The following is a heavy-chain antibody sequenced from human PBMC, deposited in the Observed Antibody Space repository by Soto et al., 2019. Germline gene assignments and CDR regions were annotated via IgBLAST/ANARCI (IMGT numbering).Heavy chain of an antibody. Sequence: SETLSLTCTVSGGSISFYHWSWIRQPPGKGLECIGYIYYSGSTNYNPSLKSRVTISADTSKNQFSLRLTSVTAADTAVYYCARDWLGCSGDSCHPGSPGYYYYGMDVWGQGTTVTVSS. J-gene: IGHJ6*02. CDR3: ARDWLGCSGDSCHPGSPGYYYYGMDV. V-gene: IGHV4-59*12. D-gene: IGHD2-15*01. CDR2: IYYSGST. CDR1: GGSISFYH.